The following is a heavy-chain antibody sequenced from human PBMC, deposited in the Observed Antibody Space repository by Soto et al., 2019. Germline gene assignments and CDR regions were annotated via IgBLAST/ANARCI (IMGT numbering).Heavy chain of an antibody. Sequence: ASVKVSCKASGYKFTGYGIGWVRQAPGQGPEWMGWISAYNGNPSYAQKFQGRVTMTTDTSTSTAYMELRRLRADDTAVYFCARVFRLAVESSCFDYWGQGTLVTVSS. CDR2: ISAYNGNP. V-gene: IGHV1-18*01. CDR1: GYKFTGYG. D-gene: IGHD6-19*01. CDR3: ARVFRLAVESSCFDY. J-gene: IGHJ4*02.